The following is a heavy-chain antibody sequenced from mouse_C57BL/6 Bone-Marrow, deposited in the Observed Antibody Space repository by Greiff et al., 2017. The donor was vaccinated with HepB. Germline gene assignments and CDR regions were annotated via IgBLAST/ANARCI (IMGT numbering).Heavy chain of an antibody. Sequence: EVKVVESGGGLVKPGGSLKLSCAASGFTFSSYAMSWVRQTPEKRLEWVATISDGSSYTYYPDNVKGRFTISRDNAKNNLYLQMSHLKSEDTAMYYCARDRYYGHPFDVWGTGTTVTVSS. CDR1: GFTFSSYA. V-gene: IGHV5-4*01. J-gene: IGHJ1*03. CDR3: ARDRYYGHPFDV. CDR2: ISDGSSYT. D-gene: IGHD2-1*01.